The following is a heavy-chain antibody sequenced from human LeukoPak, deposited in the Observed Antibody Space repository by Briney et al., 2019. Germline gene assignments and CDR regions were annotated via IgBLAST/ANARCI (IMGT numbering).Heavy chain of an antibody. CDR3: ARESDSKGRFDY. CDR2: ISSSSSYI. V-gene: IGHV3-21*01. J-gene: IGHJ4*02. CDR1: GFTFSRHT. Sequence: GGSLRLSCAASGFTFSRHTMNWVRQAPGKGLEWVSSISSSSSYIYYADSVKGRFTISRDSANLYLQMNSLRAEDTATYYCARESDSKGRFDYWGQGTLVTVSS. D-gene: IGHD1-26*01.